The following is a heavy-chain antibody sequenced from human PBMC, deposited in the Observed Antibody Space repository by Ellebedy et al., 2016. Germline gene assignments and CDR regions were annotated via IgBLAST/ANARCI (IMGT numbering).Heavy chain of an antibody. V-gene: IGHV4-39*01. CDR3: ARGYNAALDT. D-gene: IGHD5-18*01. Sequence: SETLSLTCTVSGDSITRNSYYWGWIRQPPGKGLESIANIDYSGSSYYNPSLKSRVTMSLDTSKNQFSLKLTSVTAADTAVYYCARGYNAALDTWGQGTRVTVSS. CDR1: GDSITRNSYY. J-gene: IGHJ5*02. CDR2: IDYSGSS.